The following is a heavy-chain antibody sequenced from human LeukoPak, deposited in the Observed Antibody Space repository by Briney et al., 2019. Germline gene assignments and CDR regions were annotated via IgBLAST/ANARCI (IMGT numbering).Heavy chain of an antibody. V-gene: IGHV1-18*01. D-gene: IGHD2-2*02. CDR2: ISAYNGNT. Sequence: GXAVKVSCKASGYTFTSYGISWVRQAPGQGLEGMGWISAYNGNTNYAQKLQGRVTMTTDTSTSTAYMELRSLRSDDTAVYYCARDYCSSTSCYTGGFDYWGQGTLVTVSS. J-gene: IGHJ4*02. CDR1: GYTFTSYG. CDR3: ARDYCSSTSCYTGGFDY.